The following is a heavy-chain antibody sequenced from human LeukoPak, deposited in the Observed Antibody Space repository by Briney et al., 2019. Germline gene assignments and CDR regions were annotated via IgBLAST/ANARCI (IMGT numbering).Heavy chain of an antibody. CDR1: GFTFSSYS. Sequence: GGSLRLSCAASGFTFSSYSMNWVRQAPGKGLEWVSSISSSSSYIYYADSVKGRFTISRDNAKNSLYLQMNSLRAEDTAVYYCARESQSSGWEYYFDYWGQGTLVTVSP. CDR2: ISSSSSYI. V-gene: IGHV3-21*01. J-gene: IGHJ4*02. CDR3: ARESQSSGWEYYFDY. D-gene: IGHD6-19*01.